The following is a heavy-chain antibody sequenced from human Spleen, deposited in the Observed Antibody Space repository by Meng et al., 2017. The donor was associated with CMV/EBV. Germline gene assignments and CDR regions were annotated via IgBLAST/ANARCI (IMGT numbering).Heavy chain of an antibody. CDR3: ARGYSRGFDP. V-gene: IGHV3-53*01. CDR1: GFTISSNY. CDR2: IYSGGST. D-gene: IGHD3-22*01. J-gene: IGHJ5*02. Sequence: GGSLRLSCAASGFTISSNYMSWVRQAPGKGLEWVSVIYSGGSTYYADSVKGRFTISGDSSKNTLYLQMNSLRAEDTAVYYCARGYSRGFDPWGRGTLVTVSS.